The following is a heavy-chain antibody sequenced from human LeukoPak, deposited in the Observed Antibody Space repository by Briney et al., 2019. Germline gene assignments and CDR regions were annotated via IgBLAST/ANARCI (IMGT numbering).Heavy chain of an antibody. CDR1: GGSINTNSYS. J-gene: IGHJ4*02. D-gene: IGHD2-8*01. CDR3: ARGTVYDF. Sequence: NPSETLSLTCTASGGSINTNSYSWGWVRQAPGKGLEWIGSIYYSGTTYYNPSLRSRVTISVDTSKNQFSLKLSSVTAADTAVYYCARGTVYDFWDQGTLVTVSS. V-gene: IGHV4-39*01. CDR2: IYYSGTT.